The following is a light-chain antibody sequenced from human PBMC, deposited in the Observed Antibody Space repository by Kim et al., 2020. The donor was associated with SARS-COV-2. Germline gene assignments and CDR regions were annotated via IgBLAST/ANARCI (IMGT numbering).Light chain of an antibody. CDR1: SSDVGGYNY. CDR2: DVS. CDR3: SSYTSSSTLVV. Sequence: QSITISCTGTSSDVGGYNYFSWYQQHAGKAPKLMIYDVSNRPSGVSNRFSGSKSGNTASLTISGLQAEDEADYYCSSYTSSSTLVVFGGGTQLTVL. V-gene: IGLV2-14*03. J-gene: IGLJ2*01.